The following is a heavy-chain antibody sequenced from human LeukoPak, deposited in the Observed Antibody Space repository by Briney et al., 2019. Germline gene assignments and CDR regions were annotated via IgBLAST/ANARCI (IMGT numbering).Heavy chain of an antibody. D-gene: IGHD1-26*01. CDR2: ISSSSSYI. CDR1: GFTFSSYS. J-gene: IGHJ4*02. Sequence: GGSLRLSCASSGFTFSSYSMNWVRQAPGKGLEWVSSISSSSSYIYYADSVKGRFTISRDNAKNSLYLQMNSLRAEDTAVYYCARGRSGSYYVSWGQGTLVTVSS. V-gene: IGHV3-21*01. CDR3: ARGRSGSYYVS.